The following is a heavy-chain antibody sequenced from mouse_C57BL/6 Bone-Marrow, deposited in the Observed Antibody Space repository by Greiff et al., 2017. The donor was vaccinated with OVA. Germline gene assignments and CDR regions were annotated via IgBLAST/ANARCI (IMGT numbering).Heavy chain of an antibody. V-gene: IGHV1-55*01. CDR1: GYTFTSYW. J-gene: IGHJ4*01. Sequence: QVQLQQPGAELVKPGASVKMSCKASGYTFTSYWITWVKQRPGQGLEWIGDIYPGSGSTNYNEKFKRKATLTVDTSSSTAYMQLSSLTSEDSAVYYCAKVPDWGLYVRDYGGRETSDTVS. D-gene: IGHD4-1*01. CDR2: IYPGSGST. CDR3: AKVPDWGLYVRDY.